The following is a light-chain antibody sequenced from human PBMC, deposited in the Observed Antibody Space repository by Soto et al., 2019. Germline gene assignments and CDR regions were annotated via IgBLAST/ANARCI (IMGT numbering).Light chain of an antibody. J-gene: IGKJ4*01. CDR2: DTS. CDR3: QQYGSSPLT. V-gene: IGKV3-20*01. Sequence: EIVLTQSPGTLSLSPGERATLSCGASQSVSSSCLAWYQQKPGQAPRLFIYDTSRRATGIPDRFSGSGSGTDFTLTISRLEPEEFAVYYCQQYGSSPLTFGGGTKVEIK. CDR1: QSVSSSC.